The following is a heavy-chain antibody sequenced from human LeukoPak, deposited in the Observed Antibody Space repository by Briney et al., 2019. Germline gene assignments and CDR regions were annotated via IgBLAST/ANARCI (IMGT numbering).Heavy chain of an antibody. J-gene: IGHJ2*01. CDR1: GFTFSSYT. CDR2: ISSSSSYI. Sequence: GGSLRLSCAASGFTFSSYTMNWVRQAPGKGLEWVSSISSSSSYIYYADSVKGRFTISRDNAKNSLYLQMNSLRAEDTAVFYCAKDTYYYDSSGYSRYFDLWGRGTLVTVSS. D-gene: IGHD3-22*01. V-gene: IGHV3-21*01. CDR3: AKDTYYYDSSGYSRYFDL.